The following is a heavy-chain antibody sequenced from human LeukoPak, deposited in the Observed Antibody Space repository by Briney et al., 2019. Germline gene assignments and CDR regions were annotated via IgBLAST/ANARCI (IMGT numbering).Heavy chain of an antibody. J-gene: IGHJ5*02. CDR2: ITTGDGDT. CDR3: VRQGGDP. V-gene: IGHV1-3*04. D-gene: IGHD3-16*01. Sequence: ASVKVSCKASGYTFTSYAMHWVRQAPGQGLEWLGLITTGDGDTKYSQNFQGRVTITRDTCASTAYMELSSLRTEDTAVYYCVRQGGDPWGQGTLVTVSS. CDR1: GYTFTSYA.